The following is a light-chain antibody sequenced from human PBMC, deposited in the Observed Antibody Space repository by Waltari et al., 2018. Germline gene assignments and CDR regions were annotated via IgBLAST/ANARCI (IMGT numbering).Light chain of an antibody. J-gene: IGKJ2*01. V-gene: IGKV3D-15*01. CDR3: QQYNNWRN. Sequence: EVLMTQSPPTLSVSPGERATLSCRASQSIARNLAWYQQKPGQAPRLLISGASTRATDVPARFSGSGSGTEFNLTISSLQSEDFAVYYCQQYNNWRNFGQGTKLEIK. CDR2: GAS. CDR1: QSIARN.